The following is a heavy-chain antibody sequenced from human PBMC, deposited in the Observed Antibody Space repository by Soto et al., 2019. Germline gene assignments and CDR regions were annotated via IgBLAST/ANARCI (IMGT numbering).Heavy chain of an antibody. CDR3: ARYPTYDRAFDY. J-gene: IGHJ4*02. D-gene: IGHD3-16*01. CDR2: IYYSGST. CDR1: GGSLSSSSYY. V-gene: IGHV4-39*06. Sequence: SETLSLTCTVSGGSLSSSSYYWGWIRQPPGKGLEWIGSIYYSGSTYYNPSLKSRVTISKDTSKNQVVLTMTNMDPVDTATYYCARYPTYDRAFDYWGQGTLDTVSS.